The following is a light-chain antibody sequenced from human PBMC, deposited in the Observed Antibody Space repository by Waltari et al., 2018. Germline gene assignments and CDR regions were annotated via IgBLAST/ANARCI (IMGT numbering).Light chain of an antibody. CDR2: DVR. Sequence: QSGLTQPASVSGSPGQSITIPGIGTSSDIGAYDYVPWYQQHPGKAPKLLIYDVRDRPSGGSHRFSGSKSGNAASLTISGLQAEDEATYYCSSPTTRSTQVFGSGTKVTV. V-gene: IGLV2-14*01. CDR1: SSDIGAYDY. J-gene: IGLJ1*01. CDR3: SSPTTRSTQV.